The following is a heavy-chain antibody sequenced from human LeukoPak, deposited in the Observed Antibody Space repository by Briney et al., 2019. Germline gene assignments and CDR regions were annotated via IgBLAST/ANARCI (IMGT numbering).Heavy chain of an antibody. CDR3: ARDGSGFYYYYYMDV. Sequence: GGSLRLSCAASGFTFTDYSMTWVRQAPGKGLEWVSSISTVSTYTFYSDSVKGRFTISRDDRKNTLYLQMSSLSAEDTAVYYCARDGSGFYYYYYMDVWGRGTAVTVSS. J-gene: IGHJ6*03. CDR1: GFTFTDYS. D-gene: IGHD6-25*01. V-gene: IGHV3-21*01. CDR2: ISTVSTYT.